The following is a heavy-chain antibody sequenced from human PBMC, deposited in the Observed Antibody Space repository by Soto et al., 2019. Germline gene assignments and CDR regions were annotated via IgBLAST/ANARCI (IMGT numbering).Heavy chain of an antibody. CDR3: ARSPLRPMIVVGTPPGWFDP. CDR1: VGSFSGYY. J-gene: IGHJ5*02. D-gene: IGHD3-22*01. CDR2: INHSGST. Sequence: SETLSLTCAVYVGSFSGYYWSWIRQPPGKGLEWIGEINHSGSTNYNPSLKSRVTISVDTSKNQFSLKLSSVTAADTAVYYCARSPLRPMIVVGTPPGWFDPWGQGTLVTVSS. V-gene: IGHV4-34*01.